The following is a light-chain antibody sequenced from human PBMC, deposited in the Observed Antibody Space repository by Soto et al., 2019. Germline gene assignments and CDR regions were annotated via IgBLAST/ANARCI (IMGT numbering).Light chain of an antibody. Sequence: RRTQSPSSLTASTEDTVTITFRASQGISSYLAWYQQKPGKAPKLLIYAASTLQRGVPSRFSGSGSGTEFTLTISSLEAEDFAVYYCQQRSSLFPFGGGAKVDI. CDR2: AAS. J-gene: IGKJ4*01. V-gene: IGKV1-8*01. CDR1: QGISSY. CDR3: QQRSSLFP.